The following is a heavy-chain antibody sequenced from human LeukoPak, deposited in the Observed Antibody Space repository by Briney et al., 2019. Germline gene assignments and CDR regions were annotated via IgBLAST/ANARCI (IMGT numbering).Heavy chain of an antibody. CDR2: IRNLAYGGTT. CDR1: GFTFSSYA. V-gene: IGHV3-49*04. D-gene: IGHD3-16*01. CDR3: TRQQWGTRIAASSD. Sequence: SGGSLRLSCAASGFTFSSYAMSWVRQAPGKGLEGVGFIRNLAYGGTTEYAASVRGRFTISRDESRSTVYLQMNSLKSEDTAVYYCTRQQWGTRIAASSDWGQGTLVTVSS. J-gene: IGHJ4*02.